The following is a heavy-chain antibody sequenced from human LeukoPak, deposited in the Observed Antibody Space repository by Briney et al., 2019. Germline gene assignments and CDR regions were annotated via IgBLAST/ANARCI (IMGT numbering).Heavy chain of an antibody. V-gene: IGHV4-31*03. J-gene: IGHJ4*02. CDR3: ARARGMATIRAAFDY. CDR1: GGSISGGGYY. Sequence: SQTLSLTCTVSGGSISGGGYYWSWIRQHPGKGLEWIGYIYYSGSTYYNPSLKSRVTISVDTSKNQFSLKLSSVTAADTAVYYCARARGMATIRAAFDYWGQGTLVTVSS. CDR2: IYYSGST. D-gene: IGHD5-24*01.